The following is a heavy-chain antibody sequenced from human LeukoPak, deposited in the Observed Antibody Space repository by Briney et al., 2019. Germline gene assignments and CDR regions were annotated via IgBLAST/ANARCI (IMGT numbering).Heavy chain of an antibody. CDR3: AREGRGYSGYVDLSN. CDR1: GYTFTSYG. Sequence: GASVKVSCKASGYTFTSYGISWVRQAPGQGLEWMGWISAYNGNTNYAQKLQGRVTMTTDTSTSTAYMELRSLRSDDTAVYYCAREGRGYSGYVDLSNWGQGTLVTVSS. J-gene: IGHJ4*02. D-gene: IGHD5-12*01. CDR2: ISAYNGNT. V-gene: IGHV1-18*01.